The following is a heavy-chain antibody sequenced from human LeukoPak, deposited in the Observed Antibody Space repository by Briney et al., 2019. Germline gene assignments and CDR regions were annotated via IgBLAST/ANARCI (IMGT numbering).Heavy chain of an antibody. D-gene: IGHD3-10*01. V-gene: IGHV4-34*01. CDR2: INHSGST. J-gene: IGHJ4*02. Sequence: SETLSLTCAVYGGSFSGYYWSWIRQPPGKGLEWIGEINHSGSTNYNPSLKSRVTISVDTSKNQFSLKLSSVTAADTAVYYCARGFVSYCYGSGSYEGPDYWGQGTLVTVSP. CDR1: GGSFSGYY. CDR3: ARGFVSYCYGSGSYEGPDY.